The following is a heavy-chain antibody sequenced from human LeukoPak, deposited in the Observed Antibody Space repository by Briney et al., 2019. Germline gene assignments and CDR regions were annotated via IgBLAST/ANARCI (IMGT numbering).Heavy chain of an antibody. J-gene: IGHJ4*02. D-gene: IGHD3-10*01. Sequence: GGSLRLSCAASGFTFSSYAMHWVRQAPGKGLEWVAVISYDGGITNYAGSVKGRFTISRDNSKNTLYLQLNSLRAEDAAVYYCARDSTYYYASGSSGPHYFDYWGQGTLVTVSS. CDR2: ISYDGGIT. CDR1: GFTFSSYA. V-gene: IGHV3-30*01. CDR3: ARDSTYYYASGSSGPHYFDY.